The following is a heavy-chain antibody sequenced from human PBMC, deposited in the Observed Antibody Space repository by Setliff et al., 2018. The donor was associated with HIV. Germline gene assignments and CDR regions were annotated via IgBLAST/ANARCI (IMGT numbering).Heavy chain of an antibody. CDR3: ARFRMVRGVIIHRPHHDAFDI. Sequence: ASVKVSCKASGYTFTSYGISWVRQAPGQGLEWMGWISSYNGNTNYAQKLQGRVTMTTDTSTSTAYMELRSLRSDDTAVYYCARFRMVRGVIIHRPHHDAFDIWGQGTMVTVSS. CDR2: ISSYNGNT. CDR1: GYTFTSYG. V-gene: IGHV1-18*01. J-gene: IGHJ3*02. D-gene: IGHD3-10*01.